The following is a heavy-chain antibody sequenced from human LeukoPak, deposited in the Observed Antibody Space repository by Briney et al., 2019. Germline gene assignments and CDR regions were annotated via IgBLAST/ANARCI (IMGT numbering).Heavy chain of an antibody. V-gene: IGHV6-1*01. D-gene: IGHD2-2*01. CDR2: TYYRSTWYN. Sequence: SQTLSLTCAISVDSVSSNSVTWNWIRQAPSKGLEWLGRTYYRSTWYNDYAVSVRGRITVNPDTSKNQFSLHLNSVTPEDTAVYYCARRLTQYDCFDPWGQGILVTVSS. CDR3: ARRLTQYDCFDP. CDR1: VDSVSSNSVT. J-gene: IGHJ5*02.